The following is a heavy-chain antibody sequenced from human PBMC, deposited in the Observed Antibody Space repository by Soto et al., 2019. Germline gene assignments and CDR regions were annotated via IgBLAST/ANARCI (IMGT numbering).Heavy chain of an antibody. Sequence: QVQLVESGGGVVQPGRSLRLSCAASGFTFSSYAMHWVRQAPGKGLEWVAVISYDGSNKYYADSVKGRFTISRDNSKNTLYLQMNSLRAEDTAVYYCARDYSSSWGAYYYYGMDVWGQGTTVTVSS. CDR3: ARDYSSSWGAYYYYGMDV. D-gene: IGHD6-13*01. J-gene: IGHJ6*02. V-gene: IGHV3-30-3*01. CDR2: ISYDGSNK. CDR1: GFTFSSYA.